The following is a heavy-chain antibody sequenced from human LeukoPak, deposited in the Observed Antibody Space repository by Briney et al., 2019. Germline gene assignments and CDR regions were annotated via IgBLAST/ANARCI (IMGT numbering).Heavy chain of an antibody. V-gene: IGHV3-21*01. Sequence: PGGSLRLSCAASGFSFSNCSMNWVRQAPGKGLEWVSSISSSSTYIYYADSLEGRFTISRDNVRNSLYLQMNSLKAEDTAVYYCAGDYEGNLAFDIWGQGTMVTVSS. J-gene: IGHJ3*02. CDR1: GFSFSNCS. D-gene: IGHD4-23*01. CDR3: AGDYEGNLAFDI. CDR2: ISSSSTYI.